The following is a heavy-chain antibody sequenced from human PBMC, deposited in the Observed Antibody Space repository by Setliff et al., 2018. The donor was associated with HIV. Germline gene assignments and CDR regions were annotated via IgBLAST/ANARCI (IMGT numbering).Heavy chain of an antibody. J-gene: IGHJ6*02. CDR1: GGSISSSSYY. CDR3: ASRGYCSGGSCYIYYYYYGMDV. CDR2: IYYSGST. V-gene: IGHV4-39*01. Sequence: SETLSLTCTVSGGSISSSSYYWGWIRQPPGKGLEWIGSIYYSGSTYYNPSLKSRVTISVGTSKNQFSLKLSSVTAADTAVYYCASRGYCSGGSCYIYYYYYGMDVWGQGTTVTVSS. D-gene: IGHD2-15*01.